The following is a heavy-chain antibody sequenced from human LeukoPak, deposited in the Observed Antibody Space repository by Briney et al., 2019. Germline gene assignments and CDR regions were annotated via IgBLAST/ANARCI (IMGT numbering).Heavy chain of an antibody. J-gene: IGHJ5*02. Sequence: SETLSLTCTVSGYSISSGYYWGWIRQPPGKGLEWIADVYYNGDTYCNSSLYSRVTISADTSKNQFSLNLRSVTAADTAVYYCARLLSPGWFDPWGQGTLVTVSS. V-gene: IGHV4-38-2*02. D-gene: IGHD2/OR15-2a*01. CDR2: VYYNGDT. CDR3: ARLLSPGWFDP. CDR1: GYSISSGYY.